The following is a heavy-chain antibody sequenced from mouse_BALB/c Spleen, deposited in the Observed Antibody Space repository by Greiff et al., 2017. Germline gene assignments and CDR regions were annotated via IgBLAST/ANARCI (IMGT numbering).Heavy chain of an antibody. CDR2: IDPFNGGT. V-gene: IGHV1S135*01. J-gene: IGHJ2*01. CDR1: GYSFTSYY. Sequence: EVQLQQSGPELMKPGASVKISCKASGYSFTSYYMHWVKQSPGKSLEWIGYIDPFNGGTSYNQKFKGKATLTVDKSTSTAYMHLSSLTSEDSAVYYCARRGPYYFDYWGQGTTLTVSS. CDR3: ARRGPYYFDY.